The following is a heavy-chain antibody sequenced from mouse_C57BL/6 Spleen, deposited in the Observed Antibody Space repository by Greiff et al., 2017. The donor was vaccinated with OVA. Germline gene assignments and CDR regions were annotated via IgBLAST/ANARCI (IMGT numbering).Heavy chain of an antibody. Sequence: EVHLVESGGGLVKPGGSLKLSCAASGFTFSDYGMHWVRQAPEKGLEWVAHISSGSSTIYYADTVKGRFTISRDNAKNTLFLQMTSLRSEDTAMYYCAGYFDVWGTGTTVTVSS. CDR2: ISSGSSTI. J-gene: IGHJ1*03. CDR1: GFTFSDYG. CDR3: AGYFDV. V-gene: IGHV5-17*01.